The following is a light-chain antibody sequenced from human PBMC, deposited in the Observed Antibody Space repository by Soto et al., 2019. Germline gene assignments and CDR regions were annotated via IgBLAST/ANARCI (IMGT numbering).Light chain of an antibody. J-gene: IGLJ3*02. V-gene: IGLV2-14*01. CDR3: SSYISMIVRV. Sequence: QSALTHPASVSGSAGQSIASSCTGTSSDVGGYDFVSWYQHHPGKAPRLIIYQVSNRPSGVSNRFSGSKSGNTASLTISGLQPEDEADYYCSSYISMIVRVFGGGTKVTVL. CDR1: SSDVGGYDF. CDR2: QVS.